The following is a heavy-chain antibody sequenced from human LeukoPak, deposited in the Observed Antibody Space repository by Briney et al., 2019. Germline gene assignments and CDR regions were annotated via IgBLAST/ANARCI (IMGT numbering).Heavy chain of an antibody. J-gene: IGHJ4*02. Sequence: GGSVSLSCAACGFTVRRYYMLWVRQAPAKGLEGVSLIYSGGSTYYAESVQGRFTIHSGNSKNTLYLQVNSRRAEDTAVYYCARRPINWGQGTLVTVSS. CDR1: GFTVRRYY. CDR3: ARRPIN. V-gene: IGHV3-66*04. CDR2: IYSGGST.